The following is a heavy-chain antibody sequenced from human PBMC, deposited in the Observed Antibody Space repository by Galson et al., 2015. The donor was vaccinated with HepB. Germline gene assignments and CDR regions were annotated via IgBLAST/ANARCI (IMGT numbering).Heavy chain of an antibody. V-gene: IGHV1-18*04. CDR3: ARDRRQQLVRGGFDY. CDR1: GYTFTSYG. J-gene: IGHJ4*02. D-gene: IGHD6-13*01. CDR2: ISAYNGNT. Sequence: SVKVSCKASGYTFTSYGISWVRQAPGQGLEWMGWISAYNGNTNYAQKLQGRVTMTTDTSTSTAYMELRSLRSDDTAVYYCARDRRQQLVRGGFDYWGQGTLVTVSS.